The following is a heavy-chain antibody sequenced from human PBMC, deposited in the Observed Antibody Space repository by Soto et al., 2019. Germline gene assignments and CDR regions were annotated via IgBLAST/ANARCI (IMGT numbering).Heavy chain of an antibody. CDR1: GGSISSYY. CDR2: IYYSGST. J-gene: IGHJ6*02. V-gene: IGHV4-59*01. CDR3: ARGGQLPFYDFWSGYYYYYGMDV. D-gene: IGHD3-3*01. Sequence: SETLSLTCTVSGGSISSYYWSWIRQPPGKGLEWIGYIYYSGSTNYNPSLKSRVTISVDTSKNQFSLKLSSVTAADTVVYYCARGGQLPFYDFWSGYYYYYGMDVWGQGTTVTVSS.